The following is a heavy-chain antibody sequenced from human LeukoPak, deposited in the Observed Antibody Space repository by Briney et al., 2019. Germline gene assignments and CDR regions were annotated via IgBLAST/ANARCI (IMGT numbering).Heavy chain of an antibody. CDR1: GFTFSNYH. V-gene: IGHV3-11*01. D-gene: IGHD2-8*01. CDR2: ISGSGSTI. CDR3: AREPYCSNGVCYIEHFFDC. J-gene: IGHJ6*04. Sequence: GGSLRLSCAASGFTFSNYHMNWIRQAPGKGLEWVSYISGSGSTIYYADSVKGRFAISRDNANKSLYLQMNSLRAEDTAVYYCAREPYCSNGVCYIEHFFDCWGKGTTVTVSS.